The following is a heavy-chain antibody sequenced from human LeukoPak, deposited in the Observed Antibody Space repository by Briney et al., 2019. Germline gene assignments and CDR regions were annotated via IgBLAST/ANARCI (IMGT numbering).Heavy chain of an antibody. V-gene: IGHV5-51*01. D-gene: IGHD6-6*01. CDR3: ARRRSSSANWFDP. CDR2: IYPGDSDT. J-gene: IGHJ5*02. CDR1: GYSFTSYW. Sequence: GETLKISCKGSGYSFTSYWIGWVRQMPGKGLEWMGIIYPGDSDTRYSPSFQGQVTISADKSINTAYLQRSSLKASDTAVYYCARRRSSSANWFDPWGQGTLVTVSS.